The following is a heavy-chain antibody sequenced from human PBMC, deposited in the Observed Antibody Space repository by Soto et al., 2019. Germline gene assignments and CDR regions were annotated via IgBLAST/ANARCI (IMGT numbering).Heavy chain of an antibody. CDR2: INSDGSST. D-gene: IGHD2-15*01. CDR3: ARDFPSRDGVVVVAAHDDACEI. Sequence: GGSLRLSCAASGFTFSSYWMHWVRQAPGKGLVWVSRINSDGSSTSYADSVKGRFTISRDNAKNTLYLQMNSLRAEDTAVYYCARDFPSRDGVVVVAAHDDACEIWGQGTMVSVSS. J-gene: IGHJ3*02. CDR1: GFTFSSYW. V-gene: IGHV3-74*01.